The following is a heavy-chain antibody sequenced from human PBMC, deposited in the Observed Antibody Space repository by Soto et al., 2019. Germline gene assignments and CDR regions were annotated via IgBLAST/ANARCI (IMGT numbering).Heavy chain of an antibody. V-gene: IGHV3-15*01. Sequence: GGSLRLSCAASGFTFSNAWMSWVRQAPGKGLEWVGRIKSKTDGGTTDYAAPVKGRFTNSRDDSKNTLYLQMNSLKTEDTAVYYCTTDGYSSSWYFDYWGQGTLVTVSS. CDR2: IKSKTDGGTT. J-gene: IGHJ4*02. CDR3: TTDGYSSSWYFDY. CDR1: GFTFSNAW. D-gene: IGHD6-13*01.